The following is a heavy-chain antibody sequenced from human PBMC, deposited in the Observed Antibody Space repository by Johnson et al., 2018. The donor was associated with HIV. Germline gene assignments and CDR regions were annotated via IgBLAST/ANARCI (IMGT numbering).Heavy chain of an antibody. CDR3: ARAYCYVVFDI. D-gene: IGHD3-10*02. J-gene: IGHJ3*02. CDR2: IRFDGNNK. CDR1: GFTFSSYG. V-gene: IGHV3-30*02. Sequence: QVQLVESGGGVVQPGGSLRLSCAASGFTFSSYGMHWVRQAPGKGLEWVSFIRFDGNNKYYADSVKGRFTISRDNSKKTLHLQMNSLRAEDTAPYYCARAYCYVVFDIWGQWTMVSVSS.